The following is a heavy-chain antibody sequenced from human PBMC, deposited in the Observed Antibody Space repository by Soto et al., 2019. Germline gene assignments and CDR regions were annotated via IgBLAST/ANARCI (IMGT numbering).Heavy chain of an antibody. CDR1: GFTFSDYW. CDR2: IKQDGSEQ. Sequence: EVQLVQSGGGLVQPGGSLRLSCAASGFTFSDYWMTWVRQAPGKGLEWVANIKQDGSEQYYVDSVKYRFTIYRDNAKNSLSLQMDSLRAEDTAVYYCARGDYGGDSGAYWGQGTLVTVSS. J-gene: IGHJ4*02. V-gene: IGHV3-7*03. CDR3: ARGDYGGDSGAY. D-gene: IGHD4-17*01.